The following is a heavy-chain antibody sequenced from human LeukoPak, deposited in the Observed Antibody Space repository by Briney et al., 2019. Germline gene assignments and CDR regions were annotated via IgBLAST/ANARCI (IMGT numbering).Heavy chain of an antibody. CDR3: AKGHRESSSFFDS. CDR2: INSRGDDT. J-gene: IGHJ4*02. Sequence: GGSLRLSCAAFSGFAMSWVRQAPGKRLEWVSAINSRGDDTYYPDSVKGRFTISRDNSNNTLYLQMNSLRADDTAVYYCAKGHRESSSFFDSWGQGIPVTVSS. V-gene: IGHV3-23*01. CDR1: SGFA.